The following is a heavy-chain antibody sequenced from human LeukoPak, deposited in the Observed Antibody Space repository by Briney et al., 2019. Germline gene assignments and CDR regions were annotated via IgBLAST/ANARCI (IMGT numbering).Heavy chain of an antibody. CDR1: GFTFSDYW. V-gene: IGHV3-74*03. D-gene: IGHD2-8*01. J-gene: IGHJ4*02. CDR3: ARHVYGLGDS. CDR2: VNSDGSAP. Sequence: QPGGSLRLSCAASGFTFSDYWMHWVRHTPEKGLRWVSKVNSDGSAPQYAESVKGRFTISRDNAKNTLYLQMNSLRAEDTAVYYCARHVYGLGDSWGQGALVTVSS.